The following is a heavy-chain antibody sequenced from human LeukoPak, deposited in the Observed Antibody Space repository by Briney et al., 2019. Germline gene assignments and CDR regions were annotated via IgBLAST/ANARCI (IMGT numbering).Heavy chain of an antibody. CDR3: AINAYCSSNSCWGNYYYYYMDV. Sequence: ASVKVSCKISGYSLSEVSIQWMRQAPGKCLEWMGGFDPEDGETIYAQKFQGRVTLTEDTSTDTAYMELSSLRSADTAMYYCAINAYCSSNSCWGNYYYYYMDVWGKGTTVTVSS. CDR1: GYSLSEVS. D-gene: IGHD2-2*01. CDR2: FDPEDGET. J-gene: IGHJ6*03. V-gene: IGHV1-24*01.